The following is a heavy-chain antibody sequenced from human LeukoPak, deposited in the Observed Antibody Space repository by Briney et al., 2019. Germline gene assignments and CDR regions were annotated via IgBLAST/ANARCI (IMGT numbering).Heavy chain of an antibody. CDR2: IYSGGST. Sequence: GGSLRLSCAASGFTFSSNYMSWVRQAPGKGLEWVSVIYSGGSTYYADSVKGRFTISRDNSKNTLYLQMNSLRAEDTAVYYCARDAIAVAGSDYWGQGTLVTVSS. CDR1: GFTFSSNY. J-gene: IGHJ4*02. CDR3: ARDAIAVAGSDY. V-gene: IGHV3-66*01. D-gene: IGHD6-19*01.